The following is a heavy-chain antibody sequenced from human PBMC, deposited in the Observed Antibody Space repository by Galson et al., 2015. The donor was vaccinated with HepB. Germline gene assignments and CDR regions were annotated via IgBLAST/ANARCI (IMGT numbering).Heavy chain of an antibody. D-gene: IGHD6-6*01. CDR2: ISGSGGST. CDR3: AKGHKYSGSYGGLDY. V-gene: IGHV3-23*01. CDR1: GFTFSSYA. J-gene: IGHJ4*02. Sequence: SLRLSCAASGFTFSSYAMSWVRQAPGKGLEWVSAISGSGGSTYYADSVKGRFTISRDNSKNTLYLQMNSLRAEDTAVYYCAKGHKYSGSYGGLDYWGQGTLVTVSS.